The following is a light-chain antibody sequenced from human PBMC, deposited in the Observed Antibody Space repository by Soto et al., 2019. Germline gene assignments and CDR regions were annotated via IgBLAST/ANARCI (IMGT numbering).Light chain of an antibody. CDR2: GAS. J-gene: IGKJ1*01. CDR1: QSVSSN. CDR3: QQYDKWPLT. Sequence: EIVMTQSPATLSVSPGERATLSCRASQSVSSNLAWYQQKPGQAPRLLIYGASTRATGIPGSFSGSGSGTEFTLTISSLQSDDVAVYYCQQYDKWPLTFGQGTKVEIK. V-gene: IGKV3-15*01.